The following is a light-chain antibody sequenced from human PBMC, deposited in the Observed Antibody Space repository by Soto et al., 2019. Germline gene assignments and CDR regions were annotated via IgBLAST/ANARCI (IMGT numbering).Light chain of an antibody. V-gene: IGLV2-14*01. Sequence: QSALTQPASVSGSPGRSITISCTGTNTDIGTYNSVSWYQHHPGKAPKLLIFEVIDRPSGVSDRFSGSKSGNTASLTISSLQFEDEADYYCCSYTTTYTLVFGGGTKLTVL. CDR2: EVI. CDR3: CSYTTTYTLV. J-gene: IGLJ3*02. CDR1: NTDIGTYNS.